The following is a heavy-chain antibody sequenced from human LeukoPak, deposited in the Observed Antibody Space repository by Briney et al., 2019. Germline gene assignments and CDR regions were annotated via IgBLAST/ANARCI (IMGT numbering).Heavy chain of an antibody. CDR3: ARDEAIVAGARGAFDI. CDR2: IIPIFGTA. D-gene: IGHD5-12*01. V-gene: IGHV1-69*13. J-gene: IGHJ3*02. CDR1: GGTFSSYA. Sequence: GASVKVSCKASGGTFSSYAISWVRQAPGQGLEWMGGIIPIFGTANYAQKFQGRVTITADESTSTAYMELSSLRSEDTAVYYCARDEAIVAGARGAFDIWGQGTMVTVSS.